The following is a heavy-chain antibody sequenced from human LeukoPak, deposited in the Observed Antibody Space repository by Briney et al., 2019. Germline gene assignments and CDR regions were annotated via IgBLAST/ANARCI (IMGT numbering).Heavy chain of an antibody. V-gene: IGHV1-24*01. CDR3: ATPLRASRSPIMDV. D-gene: IGHD3-10*01. CDR2: FDPEDGKT. CDR1: GYTFTELS. Sequence: ASVKVSCKVSGYTFTELSTHWVRQVRGKGLEWVGTFDPEDGKTLSEQKFQGRVALTEDSSTNTAYMELSSLTSEDTGIYYCATPLRASRSPIMDVWGQGTTVTVSS. J-gene: IGHJ6*02.